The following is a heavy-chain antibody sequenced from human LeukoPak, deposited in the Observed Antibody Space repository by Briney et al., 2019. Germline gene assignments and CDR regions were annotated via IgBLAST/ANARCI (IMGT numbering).Heavy chain of an antibody. Sequence: SETLSLTCAVYGGSFSGYYWSWLRQPPGKGLEWIGEINHSGSTNYNPSLKSRVTISVDTSKNQFSLKLSSVTAADTAVYYCARDRNGWYWDYWGQGTLVTVSS. CDR1: GGSFSGYY. CDR3: ARDRNGWYWDY. V-gene: IGHV4-34*01. D-gene: IGHD6-19*01. J-gene: IGHJ4*02. CDR2: INHSGST.